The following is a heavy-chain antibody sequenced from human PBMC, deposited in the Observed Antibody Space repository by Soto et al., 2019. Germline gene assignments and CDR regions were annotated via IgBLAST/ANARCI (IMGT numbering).Heavy chain of an antibody. CDR3: AKAYPIVVVVAATQLGDHYFDY. CDR1: GFTFSSYA. J-gene: IGHJ4*02. V-gene: IGHV3-23*01. D-gene: IGHD2-15*01. CDR2: ISGSGGST. Sequence: GGSLRLSCAASGFTFSSYAMSWVRQAPGKGLEWVSAISGSGGSTYYADSVKGRFTISRDNSKNTLYLQMNSLRAEDTAVYYCAKAYPIVVVVAATQLGDHYFDYWGQGTLVTVSS.